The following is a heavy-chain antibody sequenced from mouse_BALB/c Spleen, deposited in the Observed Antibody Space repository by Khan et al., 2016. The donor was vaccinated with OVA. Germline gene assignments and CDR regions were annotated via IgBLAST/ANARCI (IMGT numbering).Heavy chain of an antibody. CDR3: VRDGAYYRNDGWFAY. CDR2: INPSNGYT. D-gene: IGHD2-14*01. V-gene: IGHV1-4*01. Sequence: QIQLVQSGAELARPGASVKMSCKASGYTFTSYTIHWIKLRPGQGLEWIGYINPSNGYTNYNQKFKDKATLTADKSYTTAYMQLSSLTSDDSAVYNWVRDGAYYRNDGWFAYWGQGTLVTVSA. CDR1: GYTFTSYT. J-gene: IGHJ3*01.